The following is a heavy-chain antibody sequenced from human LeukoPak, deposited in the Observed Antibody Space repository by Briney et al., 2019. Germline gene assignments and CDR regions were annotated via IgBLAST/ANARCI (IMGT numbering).Heavy chain of an antibody. CDR2: IDPNSGGT. V-gene: IGHV1-2*02. J-gene: IGHJ1*01. CDR3: ARPGYNSGWFP. Sequence: ASVKVSCKASGYTFTSYGISWVRQAPGQGLEWMGWIDPNSGGTNYAQKFQGRVTMTRDTSVSTAYMEVSGLRSDDTAVYYCARPGYNSGWFPWGQGTLVTVSS. D-gene: IGHD6-19*01. CDR1: GYTFTSYG.